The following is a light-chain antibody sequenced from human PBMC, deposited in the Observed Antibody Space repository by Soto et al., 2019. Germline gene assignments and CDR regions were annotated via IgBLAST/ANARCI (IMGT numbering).Light chain of an antibody. CDR3: SSYTSSSKRNVV. V-gene: IGLV2-14*01. Sequence: QSALTQPASVSGSPGQSITISCTGTSSDVGGYNYVSWYQQHPGKAPKLMIYEVSNRPSGVSNRFSGSKSGNTASLTISGLQADDEADYYCSSYTSSSKRNVVFGGGTKLTVL. CDR1: SSDVGGYNY. CDR2: EVS. J-gene: IGLJ2*01.